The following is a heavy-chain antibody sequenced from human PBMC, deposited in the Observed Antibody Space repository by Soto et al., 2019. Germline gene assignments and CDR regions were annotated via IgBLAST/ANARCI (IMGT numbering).Heavy chain of an antibody. V-gene: IGHV1-58*01. Sequence: SVKVSCKASGFTFTSSAVQWVRQARGQRLEWIGWIVVGSGNTNYAQKFQERVTITRDMSTSTAYMELSSLRSEDTAVYYCAASGYSSSWYEAVGAFDIWGQGTMVTVSS. CDR2: IVVGSGNT. CDR1: GFTFTSSA. D-gene: IGHD6-13*01. J-gene: IGHJ3*02. CDR3: AASGYSSSWYEAVGAFDI.